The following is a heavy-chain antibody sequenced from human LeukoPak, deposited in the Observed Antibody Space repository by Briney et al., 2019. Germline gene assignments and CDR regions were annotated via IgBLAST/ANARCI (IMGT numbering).Heavy chain of an antibody. Sequence: GGSLRLSCAASGFTFSSYAMSWVRQAPGKGLEWVSAISGSGGSTYYADSVKGRFTISRDSSKNTLYLQMNSLRAEDTAVYYCAKGEGCSGYYYDFDYFDYWGQGTLVTVSS. CDR3: AKGEGCSGYYYDFDYFDY. CDR2: ISGSGGST. J-gene: IGHJ4*02. CDR1: GFTFSSYA. V-gene: IGHV3-23*01. D-gene: IGHD3-22*01.